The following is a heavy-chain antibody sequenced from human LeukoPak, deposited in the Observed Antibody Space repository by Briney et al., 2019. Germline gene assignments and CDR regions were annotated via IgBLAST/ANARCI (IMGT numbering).Heavy chain of an antibody. Sequence: PGGSLRLSCAASGFTFSSYGMHWVHQAPGKGLEWVAVISYDGSNKYYADSVKGRFTISRDNSKNTLYLQMNSLRAEDTAVYYCAKFNRQWLAHDYWGQGTLVTVSS. CDR2: ISYDGSNK. CDR1: GFTFSSYG. V-gene: IGHV3-30*18. J-gene: IGHJ4*02. CDR3: AKFNRQWLAHDY. D-gene: IGHD6-19*01.